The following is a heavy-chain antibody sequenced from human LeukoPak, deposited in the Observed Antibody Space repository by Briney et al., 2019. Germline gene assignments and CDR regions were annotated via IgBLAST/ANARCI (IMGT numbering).Heavy chain of an antibody. CDR2: IKSKTDGGTT. Sequence: GGSLRLSCAASGFTFSNAWMSWVRQAPGKGLVGVGRIKSKTDGGTTDYAAPVKGRFTISRDDSKNTLYLQMNSLKTEDTAVYYCTTAPYSSSPRFDYYYYGMDVRGQGTTVTVSS. J-gene: IGHJ6*02. V-gene: IGHV3-15*01. CDR1: GFTFSNAW. D-gene: IGHD6-6*01. CDR3: TTAPYSSSPRFDYYYYGMDV.